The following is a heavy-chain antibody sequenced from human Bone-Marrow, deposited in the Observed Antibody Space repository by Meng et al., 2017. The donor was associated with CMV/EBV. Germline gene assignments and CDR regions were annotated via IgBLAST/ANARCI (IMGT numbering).Heavy chain of an antibody. V-gene: IGHV1-18*01. CDR2: ISAYNGNT. CDR1: GYTFTSYG. CDR3: ARDRLGYSYGAAYYYGMEV. D-gene: IGHD5-18*01. J-gene: IGHJ6*02. Sequence: ASVKVSCKASGYTFTSYGISWVRQAPGQGLEWMGWISAYNGNTNYAQKLQGRVTMTTDTSTSTAYMELRSLRSDDTAVYYCARDRLGYSYGAAYYYGMEVWGQGTTVTVSS.